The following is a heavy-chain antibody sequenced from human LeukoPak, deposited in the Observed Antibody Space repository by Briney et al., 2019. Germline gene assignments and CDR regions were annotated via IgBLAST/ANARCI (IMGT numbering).Heavy chain of an antibody. J-gene: IGHJ5*02. CDR2: MNPNSGNT. D-gene: IGHD3-22*01. CDR3: ASHYYDSSGYQP. Sequence: ASVKVSCKASGYTFTSYDINWVRQATGQGLEWMGWMNPNSGNTGYAQKFQGRVTITRNTSISTAYMELRSLRSEDTAVYYCASHYYDSSGYQPWGQGTLVTVSS. V-gene: IGHV1-8*03. CDR1: GYTFTSYD.